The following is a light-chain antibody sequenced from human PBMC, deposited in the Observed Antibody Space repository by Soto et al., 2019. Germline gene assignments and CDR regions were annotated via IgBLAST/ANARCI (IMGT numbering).Light chain of an antibody. J-gene: IGLJ2*01. V-gene: IGLV2-14*03. Sequence: QSALTQPASVSGSPGQSITISCTGTSSDIGAYNYVSWYQQHPGKAPKLMLYDVDMRPSGVSYRFSGSKSGNTASLTISGLQAEDDADYYCTSWTTSTTMIFGGGTQLTVL. CDR1: SSDIGAYNY. CDR3: TSWTTSTTMI. CDR2: DVD.